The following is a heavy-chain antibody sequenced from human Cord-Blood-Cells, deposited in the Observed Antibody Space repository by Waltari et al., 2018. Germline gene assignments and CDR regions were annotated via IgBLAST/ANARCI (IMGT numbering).Heavy chain of an antibody. CDR2: IYYSRST. V-gene: IGHV4-31*03. D-gene: IGHD2-21*01. CDR1: GGSSSSGGYY. J-gene: IGHJ4*02. Sequence: QVQLQESGPGLVKPSQTLSLTCTVPGGSSSSGGYYWTWLRQHPGKGPALIGYIYYSRSTYYNPSLKSRVTISVDTSKNQFSLKLSSVTAADTAVYYCARDGRGGDWGNFDYWGQGTLVTVSS. CDR3: ARDGRGGDWGNFDY.